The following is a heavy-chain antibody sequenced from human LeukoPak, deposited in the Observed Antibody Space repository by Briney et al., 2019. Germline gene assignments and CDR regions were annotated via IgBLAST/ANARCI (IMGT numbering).Heavy chain of an antibody. V-gene: IGHV4-59*12. CDR1: GGSISSYY. Sequence: SETLSLTCTVSGGSISSYYWSWIRQPPGKGLEWIGYIYYSGSTNYNPSLKSRVTISVDTSKNQFSLKLSSVTAADTAVYYCAREMAGTMVRGVISHFDYWGQGTLVTVSS. D-gene: IGHD3-10*01. J-gene: IGHJ4*02. CDR3: AREMAGTMVRGVISHFDY. CDR2: IYYSGST.